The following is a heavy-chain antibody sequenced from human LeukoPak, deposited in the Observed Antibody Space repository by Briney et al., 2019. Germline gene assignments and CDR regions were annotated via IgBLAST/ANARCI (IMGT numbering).Heavy chain of an antibody. CDR2: ISSSSSYI. V-gene: IGHV3-21*01. J-gene: IGHJ4*02. CDR3: GAVPLTGYYNDDY. CDR1: GFTFSSSA. D-gene: IGHD3-9*01. Sequence: GGSLRLSCAASGFTFSSSAMSWVRQAPGKRLQWVSSISSSSSYIYYADSVKGRFTISRDNAKNSLYLQMNSLRAEDTAVYYCGAVPLTGYYNDDYWGQGTLVTVSS.